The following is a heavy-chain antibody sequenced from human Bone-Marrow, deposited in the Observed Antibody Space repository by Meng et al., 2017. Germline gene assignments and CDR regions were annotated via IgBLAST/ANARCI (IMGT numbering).Heavy chain of an antibody. D-gene: IGHD3-22*01. CDR2: IYHSGTT. CDR1: GDSISSAYY. V-gene: IGHV4-38-2*02. J-gene: IGHJ4*02. Sequence: SETLSLTCTVSGDSISSAYYWNWIRQPSGKGLEWIWTIYHSGTTYYNPSLKSRVTLSVDTSKNHFSLNLTSVTAADTAVYYCARSWYYYDTIDYWGQGKLVTVSS. CDR3: ARSWYYYDTIDY.